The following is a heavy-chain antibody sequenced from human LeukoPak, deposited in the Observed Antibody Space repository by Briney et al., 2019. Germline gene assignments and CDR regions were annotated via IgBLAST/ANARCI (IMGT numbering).Heavy chain of an antibody. V-gene: IGHV4-39*01. CDR2: IYYSGST. J-gene: IGHJ4*02. CDR1: GGSISSSSYY. CDR3: ARTFPPRAVAGSGFDFDC. D-gene: IGHD6-19*01. Sequence: PSETLSLTCTVSGGSISSSSYYWGWIRQPPGKGREWIGSIYYSGSTYYNPSLKSRVTISVDTSKNQFSLKLSSVTAADTAVYYCARTFPPRAVAGSGFDFDCWGQGTLVTVSS.